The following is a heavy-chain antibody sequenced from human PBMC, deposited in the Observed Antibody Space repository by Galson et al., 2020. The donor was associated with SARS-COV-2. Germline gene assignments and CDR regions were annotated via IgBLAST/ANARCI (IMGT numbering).Heavy chain of an antibody. CDR3: ARDSSGWSLVY. CDR2: ISYDGSNK. D-gene: IGHD6-19*01. V-gene: IGHV3-30-3*01. J-gene: IGHJ4*02. CDR1: GFTFSSYA. Sequence: GGSLRLSCAASGFTFSSYAMHWVRQAPGKGLEWVAVISYDGSNKYYADSAKGRFTISRDNSKNTLYLQMNSLRAEDTAVYYCARDSSGWSLVYWGQGTLVTVSS.